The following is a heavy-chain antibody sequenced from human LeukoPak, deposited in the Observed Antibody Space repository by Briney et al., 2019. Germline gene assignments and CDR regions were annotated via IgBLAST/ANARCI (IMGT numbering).Heavy chain of an antibody. CDR3: ARPSGTYPWFDP. D-gene: IGHD1-26*01. V-gene: IGHV3-74*01. CDR1: GFTFSSYW. Sequence: GGSLRLSCAASGFTFSSYWMHWVRQPPGKGLVWDSRINTDGTTTSYADSVKGRFTISRDNAKNTLYLQMNSLRAEDTAVYYCARPSGTYPWFDPWGQGTLVTVSS. J-gene: IGHJ5*02. CDR2: INTDGTTT.